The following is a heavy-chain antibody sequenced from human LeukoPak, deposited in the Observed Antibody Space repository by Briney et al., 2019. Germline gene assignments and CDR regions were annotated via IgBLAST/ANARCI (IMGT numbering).Heavy chain of an antibody. CDR1: KFTFSNYW. CDR2: INTDGSST. V-gene: IGHV3-74*01. D-gene: IGHD3-22*01. CDR3: ARVLSGSWDWFDP. J-gene: IGHJ5*02. Sequence: GGSLRLSRAASKFTFSNYWMHWVRQAPGKGLVWVSRINTDGSSTNYADSVKGRFTISRDNAKNTLYLQMNGLRAEDTAVYYCARVLSGSWDWFDPWGQGTLVTVSS.